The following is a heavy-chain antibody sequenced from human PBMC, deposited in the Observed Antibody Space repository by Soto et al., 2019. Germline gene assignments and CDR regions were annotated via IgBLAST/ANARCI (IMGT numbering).Heavy chain of an antibody. Sequence: QVPLQQSGPGLVKPSQTLSLTCAISGDSVSSNSAAWNWIRQSPSRGLEWLGRTYYRSKWYNDYAVSGKSRITTNPDTSQNQIPLQLNSVTPEDTAVYYCARDRSGDSYGLYCSFDYWGQGTLVTVSS. V-gene: IGHV6-1*01. CDR3: ARDRSGDSYGLYCSFDY. D-gene: IGHD5-18*01. CDR2: TYYRSKWYN. CDR1: GDSVSSNSAA. J-gene: IGHJ4*02.